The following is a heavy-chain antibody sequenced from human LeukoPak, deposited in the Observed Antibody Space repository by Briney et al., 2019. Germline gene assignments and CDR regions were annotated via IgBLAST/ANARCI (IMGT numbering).Heavy chain of an antibody. D-gene: IGHD4-23*01. CDR3: ARDDGGKDFDY. CDR2: IYYSGST. V-gene: IGHV4-59*01. CDR1: GGSISSYY. Sequence: SETLSLTCTVSGGSISSYYWSWIRQPPGKGLEWIGYIYYSGSTNYNPSLKSRVTISVDTSKNQFSLKLSSVTAAGTAVYYCARDDGGKDFDYWGQGTLVTVSS. J-gene: IGHJ4*02.